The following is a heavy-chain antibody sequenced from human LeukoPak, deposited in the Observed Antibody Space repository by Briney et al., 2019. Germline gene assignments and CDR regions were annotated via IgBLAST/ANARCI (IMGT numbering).Heavy chain of an antibody. CDR3: AKDREVTMIVVVDAFDI. CDR2: ISGSGGST. J-gene: IGHJ3*02. D-gene: IGHD3-22*01. Sequence: GGSLRLSCAASGFTFSSYAMSWVRQAPGKGLEWVSAISGSGGSTYYADSVKGRFTISRDNSKNTLYLQMNSLRAENTAVYYCAKDREVTMIVVVDAFDIWGQGTMVTVSS. V-gene: IGHV3-23*01. CDR1: GFTFSSYA.